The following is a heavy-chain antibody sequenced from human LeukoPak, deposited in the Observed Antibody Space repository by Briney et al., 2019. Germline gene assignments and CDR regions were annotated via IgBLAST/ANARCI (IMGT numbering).Heavy chain of an antibody. Sequence: GASVTVSFKASGYTFTSYDINWVRQAAGQGLEWMGWMNPNSGNTGYAQKFQGRVTMTRNTSISTAYMEPSSLRSEDTAVYYCARGKSRMGYDYWGQGTLVTVSS. CDR1: GYTFTSYD. V-gene: IGHV1-8*01. D-gene: IGHD5-12*01. J-gene: IGHJ4*02. CDR2: MNPNSGNT. CDR3: ARGKSRMGYDY.